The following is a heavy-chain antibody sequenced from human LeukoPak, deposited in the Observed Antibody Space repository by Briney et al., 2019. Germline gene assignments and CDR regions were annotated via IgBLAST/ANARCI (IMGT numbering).Heavy chain of an antibody. J-gene: IGHJ4*02. CDR3: ARTVGGYFDY. Sequence: GASVKVSCKASGYTFTGYYMHWVRQAPGQGLEWMGWISAYNGNTNYAQKLQGRVTMTTDTSTSTAYMELRSLRSDDTAVYYCARTVGGYFDYWGQGTLVTVSS. V-gene: IGHV1-18*04. CDR2: ISAYNGNT. D-gene: IGHD2-15*01. CDR1: GYTFTGYY.